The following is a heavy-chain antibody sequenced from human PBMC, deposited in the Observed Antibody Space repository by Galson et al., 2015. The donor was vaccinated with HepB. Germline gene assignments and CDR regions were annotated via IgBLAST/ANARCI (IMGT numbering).Heavy chain of an antibody. CDR2: IKQDGSEK. Sequence: SLRLSCAASGSTFSSYWMSWVRQAPGKGLEWVANIKQDGSEKYYVDSVKGRFTISRDNAKNSLYLHMNSVRAEDTALYYCARDSGELTPWGQGTLVTVSS. V-gene: IGHV3-7*01. CDR3: ARDSGELTP. J-gene: IGHJ5*02. D-gene: IGHD1-26*01. CDR1: GSTFSSYW.